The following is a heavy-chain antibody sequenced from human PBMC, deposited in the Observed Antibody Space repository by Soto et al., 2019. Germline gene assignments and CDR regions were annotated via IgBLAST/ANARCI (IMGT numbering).Heavy chain of an antibody. D-gene: IGHD5-18*01. V-gene: IGHV4-59*01. J-gene: IGHJ3*02. CDR2: IYYSGST. CDR3: ASNSYGFRGAFDI. CDR1: GGSISSYY. Sequence: SETLSLTCTVSGGSISSYYWSWIRQPPGKGLEWIGYIYYSGSTNYNPSLKSRVTISVDTSKNQFSLKLSSVTAADTAVYYCASNSYGFRGAFDIWGQGTMVTVSS.